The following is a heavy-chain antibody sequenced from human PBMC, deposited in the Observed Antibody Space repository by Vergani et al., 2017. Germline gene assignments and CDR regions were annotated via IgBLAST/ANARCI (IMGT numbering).Heavy chain of an antibody. D-gene: IGHD1-14*01. CDR1: GDTFTSYA. J-gene: IGHJ5*02. Sequence: QVHLVQSGAEVKKPGSSVKISCKVSGDTFTSYAISWVRQAPGQGLEWMGGGIPFVTAPTFAQTFQGRVSITADGSTSTVYMDLRGLRSEDTAVYYCARPTGLTTAPAAWGQGTLVTVSS. CDR3: ARPTGLTTAPAA. CDR2: GIPFVTAP. V-gene: IGHV1-69*12.